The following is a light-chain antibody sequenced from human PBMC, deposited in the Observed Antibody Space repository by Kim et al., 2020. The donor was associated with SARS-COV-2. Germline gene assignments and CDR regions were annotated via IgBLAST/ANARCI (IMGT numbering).Light chain of an antibody. Sequence: SPGERANLSCRASQSVSSSYLSWYQQKPGQAPRLLIYGASTRATGIPARFSGSGSGTDFTLTISSLQPEDFAVYYCQQDYNLPWTFGQGTKVDIK. CDR3: QQDYNLPWT. V-gene: IGKV3D-7*01. CDR2: GAS. CDR1: QSVSSSY. J-gene: IGKJ1*01.